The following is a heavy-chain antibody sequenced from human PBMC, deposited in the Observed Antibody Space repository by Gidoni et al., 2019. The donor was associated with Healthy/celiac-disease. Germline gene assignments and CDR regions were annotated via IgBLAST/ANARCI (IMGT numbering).Heavy chain of an antibody. CDR1: GGSSSSGGYY. CDR2: IYYNGSN. V-gene: IGHV4-31*03. D-gene: IGHD2-2*01. J-gene: IGHJ3*02. Sequence: QVQLQETRTRLVTPSQTLSLICPVPGGSSSSGGYYVSWIRQHPGKGLEWIVYIYYNGSNHYNPSLKSRVTISVDTSKNQLFLKLSYVTAADTAAYYCAREKYVPSQHDAFDIWGQGTMVTVSS. CDR3: AREKYVPSQHDAFDI.